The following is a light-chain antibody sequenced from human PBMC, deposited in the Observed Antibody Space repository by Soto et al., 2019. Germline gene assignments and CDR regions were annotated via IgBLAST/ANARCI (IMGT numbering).Light chain of an antibody. J-gene: IGKJ3*01. CDR2: GSS. Sequence: EIVLTQSPCTLSLSPGERATLSCRASQSVSSSYLAWYQQPPGQAPRLLIYGSSSRATGIADRFRGSGSGSDFNFTISSLELEHFAVYYCQQYRSSTPIFTFGPGTKVDIK. V-gene: IGKV3-20*01. CDR3: QQYRSSTPIFT. CDR1: QSVSSSY.